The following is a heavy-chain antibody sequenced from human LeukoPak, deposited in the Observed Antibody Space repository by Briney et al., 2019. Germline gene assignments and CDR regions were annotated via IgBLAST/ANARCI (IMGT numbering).Heavy chain of an antibody. J-gene: IGHJ6*02. D-gene: IGHD4-17*01. CDR2: ISAYNGNT. V-gene: IGHV1-18*01. Sequence: ASVKVSCKASGYTFTSYGISWVRQAPGQGLEWMGWISAYNGNTNYAQKLQGRVTMTTDTSTSTAYMELRSLRSDDTAVYYCARGHYGDPLLYGMDVWGQGTTVSVSS. CDR3: ARGHYGDPLLYGMDV. CDR1: GYTFTSYG.